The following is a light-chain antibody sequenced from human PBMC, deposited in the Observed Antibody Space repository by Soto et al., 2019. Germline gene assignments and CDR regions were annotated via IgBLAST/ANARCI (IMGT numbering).Light chain of an antibody. CDR1: SSDVGGYNY. CDR3: SSYSSSTTAVL. J-gene: IGLJ3*02. Sequence: QSVLTQPASVSGSPGQSITISCIGTSSDVGGYNYVSWYQQYPGKAPKLLIYEVSNRPSGVSNRFSGSKSGNTASLTISGLQIEDEADYYCSSYSSSTTAVLFGGGTKLTVL. CDR2: EVS. V-gene: IGLV2-14*03.